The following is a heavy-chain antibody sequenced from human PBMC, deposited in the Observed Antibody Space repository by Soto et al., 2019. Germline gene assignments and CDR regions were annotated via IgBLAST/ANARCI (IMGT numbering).Heavy chain of an antibody. CDR3: ARRLTHAFDI. Sequence: EVQLVESGGGLVQPGGSLRLSCAASGFTFSSYWMHWVRQAPGRGLVWVSRINGDGSGTTYADSVKGRFTISRDNAKNTLYLQMSSLRAEDTAVYYCARRLTHAFDIWCQGTMVTVSS. D-gene: IGHD2-21*02. CDR1: GFTFSSYW. CDR2: INGDGSGT. V-gene: IGHV3-74*01. J-gene: IGHJ3*02.